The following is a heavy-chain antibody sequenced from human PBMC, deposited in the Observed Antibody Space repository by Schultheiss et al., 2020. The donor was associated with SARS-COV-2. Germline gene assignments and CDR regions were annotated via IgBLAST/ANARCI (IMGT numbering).Heavy chain of an antibody. V-gene: IGHV5-51*01. Sequence: GGSLRLSCKGSGYSFTSYWIGWVRQMPGKGLEWMGIIYPGDSDTRYSPSFQGQVTISADKSISTAYLQWSSLKASDTAMYYCARLFRTTVTDYYFDYWGQGTLVTVSS. J-gene: IGHJ4*02. CDR3: ARLFRTTVTDYYFDY. CDR2: IYPGDSDT. D-gene: IGHD4-17*01. CDR1: GYSFTSYW.